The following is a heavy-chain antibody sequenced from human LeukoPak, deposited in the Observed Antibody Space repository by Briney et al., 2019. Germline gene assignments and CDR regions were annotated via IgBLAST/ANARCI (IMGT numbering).Heavy chain of an antibody. CDR3: ARDVRPLIHAFDI. Sequence: SETLSLTCTVSGGSISPYYWSWIRQPPGKGLEWIGYIYSSGSTNYNPSLKSRVTISVDTSKNQFSLKLSSVTAADTAVYYCARDVRPLIHAFDIWGQGTMVTVS. V-gene: IGHV4-59*01. J-gene: IGHJ3*02. CDR2: IYSSGST. CDR1: GGSISPYY.